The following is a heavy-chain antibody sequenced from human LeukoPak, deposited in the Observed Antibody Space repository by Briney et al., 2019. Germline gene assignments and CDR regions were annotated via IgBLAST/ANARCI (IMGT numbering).Heavy chain of an antibody. J-gene: IGHJ1*01. Sequence: GRSLRLSCAASGFTFSSYAMHWVRQAPGKGLEWVANIKADGSEEYYVDSVKGRFTISRDNAKTSLFLQMNSLRAEDTAVYYCARGAYYYPYWGQGTLVTVSS. V-gene: IGHV3-7*01. CDR1: GFTFSSYA. D-gene: IGHD3-10*01. CDR3: ARGAYYYPY. CDR2: IKADGSEE.